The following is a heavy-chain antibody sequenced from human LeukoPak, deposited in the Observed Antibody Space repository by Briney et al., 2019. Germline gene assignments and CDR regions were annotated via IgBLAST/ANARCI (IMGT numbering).Heavy chain of an antibody. CDR1: GYTFTSYY. J-gene: IGHJ6*02. CDR2: INPSGGST. V-gene: IGHV1-46*01. CDR3: ARDQKTMVRGVVQDYYYGMDV. Sequence: GASVKVSCKASGYTFTSYYMHWVRQAPGQGLEWMGIINPSGGSTSYARKFQGRVTMTRDTSTSTVYMELSSLRSEDTAVYYCARDQKTMVRGVVQDYYYGMDVWGQGTTVTVSS. D-gene: IGHD3-10*01.